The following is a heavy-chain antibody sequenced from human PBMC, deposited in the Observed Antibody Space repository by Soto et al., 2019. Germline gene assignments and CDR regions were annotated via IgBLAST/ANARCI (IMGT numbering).Heavy chain of an antibody. CDR1: GGTFSTFP. D-gene: IGHD1-7*01. CDR3: ARDRTGTTLGYFDY. J-gene: IGHJ4*02. Sequence: ASVKVSCKSSGGTFSTFPINWVRQAPGQGLGWMGAILPVSGTTNYAQKFQGRVTFSADESTTTAYMEVSSLRSEDTAVYYCARDRTGTTLGYFDYWGQGTRVTVSS. V-gene: IGHV1-69*13. CDR2: ILPVSGTT.